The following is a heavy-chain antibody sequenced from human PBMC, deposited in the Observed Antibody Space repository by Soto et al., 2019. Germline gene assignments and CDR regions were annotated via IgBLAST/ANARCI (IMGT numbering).Heavy chain of an antibody. V-gene: IGHV3-30*18. CDR2: ISYDESYK. CDR1: GFTFSSYA. Sequence: GGSLRLSCAASGFTFSSYAMHWVRQAPGKGLEWVAVISYDESYKFYADSVKGRFTISRDNYKNTLYRQMNSLRGADTALYFCAKNRFPQHQVSWGDHRARGTEVTVSA. CDR3: AKNRFPQHQVSWGDH. J-gene: IGHJ4*02. D-gene: IGHD6-13*01.